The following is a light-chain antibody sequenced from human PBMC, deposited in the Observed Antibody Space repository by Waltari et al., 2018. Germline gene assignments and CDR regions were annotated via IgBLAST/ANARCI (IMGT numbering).Light chain of an antibody. J-gene: IGKJ1*01. CDR2: DAS. CDR1: QSVSSY. CDR3: QQRSNPWT. Sequence: EIVLTQSPATLSLSPGERATLSCRASQSVSSYLAWYQQKPGQAPRLLIYDASNRATGIPARFSGSGSGTDFTLTISSLEPEDFXVYYCQQRSNPWTXXQGXKVEIK. V-gene: IGKV3-11*01.